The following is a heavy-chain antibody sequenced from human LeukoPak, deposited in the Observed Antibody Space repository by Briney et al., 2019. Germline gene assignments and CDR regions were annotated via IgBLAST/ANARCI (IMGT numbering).Heavy chain of an antibody. CDR1: GFTFSSYE. CDR2: ISSSGSTI. J-gene: IGHJ4*02. CDR3: ARGTVTMVDY. Sequence: GGSLRLSCAASGFTFSSYEMNWGRQAPGKGLEWVSYISSSGSTIYYADSVKGRFTISRDNAKNSLYLQMNSLRAEDTAVYYCARGTVTMVDYWGQGTLVTVSS. D-gene: IGHD3-10*01. V-gene: IGHV3-48*03.